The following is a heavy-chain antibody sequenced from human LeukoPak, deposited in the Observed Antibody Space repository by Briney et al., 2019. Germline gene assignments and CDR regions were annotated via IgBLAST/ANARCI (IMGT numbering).Heavy chain of an antibody. D-gene: IGHD5-12*01. V-gene: IGHV3-33*01. CDR3: ARAVQMATIPPGY. CDR2: IWYDGSNK. CDR1: GFTFSSYG. Sequence: GGSLRLSCAAPGFTFSSYGMHWVRQAPGKGLEWVAVIWYDGSNKYYADSVKGRFTISRDNSKNTLYLQMNSLRAEDTAVYYCARAVQMATIPPGYWGQGTLVTVSS. J-gene: IGHJ4*02.